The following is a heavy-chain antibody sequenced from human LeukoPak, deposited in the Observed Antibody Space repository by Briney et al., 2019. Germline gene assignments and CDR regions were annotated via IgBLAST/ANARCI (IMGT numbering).Heavy chain of an antibody. D-gene: IGHD1-26*01. J-gene: IGHJ4*02. V-gene: IGHV3-30*04. CDR3: AREGATTAFDY. Sequence: GGSLRLSCAASGFTFSSYAMHWVRQAPGKGLEWVAVISYDGSNKYYADSVKGRFTISRDNSKKTQYLQMNSLRAEDTAVYYCAREGATTAFDYWGQGTLVTVSS. CDR1: GFTFSSYA. CDR2: ISYDGSNK.